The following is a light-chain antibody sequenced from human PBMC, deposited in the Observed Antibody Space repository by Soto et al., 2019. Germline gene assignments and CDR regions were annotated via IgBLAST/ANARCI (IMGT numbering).Light chain of an antibody. J-gene: IGKJ1*01. CDR3: HHYNDWPPTWT. Sequence: EIVMTQSPATLSVSPGERATLSCRASQSVSSKLAWYQQKPGQAHRVLIYGASTRATGIPARFSGSGSGTEFTLTISSLQSEDFAVYYCHHYNDWPPTWTFGQGTRVEIK. V-gene: IGKV3-15*01. CDR1: QSVSSK. CDR2: GAS.